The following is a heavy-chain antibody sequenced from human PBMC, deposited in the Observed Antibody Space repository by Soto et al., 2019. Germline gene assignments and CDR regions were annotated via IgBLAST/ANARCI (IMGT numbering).Heavy chain of an antibody. CDR2: IYYSRST. CDR1: GGSISSSSYY. CDR3: ARQDCSGGSCYSSFDY. D-gene: IGHD2-15*01. Sequence: SETLSLTCTVSGGSISSSSYYWGWIRQPPGKGLEWIGSIYYSRSTYYNPSLKSRVTISVDTSKNQFSLKLSSVTAADTAVYYCARQDCSGGSCYSSFDYWGQGTLVTVSS. V-gene: IGHV4-39*01. J-gene: IGHJ4*02.